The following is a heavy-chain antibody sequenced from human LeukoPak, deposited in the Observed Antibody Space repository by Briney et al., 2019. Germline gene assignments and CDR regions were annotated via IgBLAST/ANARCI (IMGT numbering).Heavy chain of an antibody. D-gene: IGHD2-2*01. J-gene: IGHJ5*02. Sequence: SQTLSLTCAVYGGSFSGYYWSWIRQPQGKGLEWIGEINHNGSTNYNPSLKSRVTISVDTSENQFSLKLSSVTAADTAVYYCARHGQVVPAAMGRIGGRTDNWFDPWGQGTLVTVSS. CDR2: INHNGST. CDR1: GGSFSGYY. V-gene: IGHV4-34*01. CDR3: ARHGQVVPAAMGRIGGRTDNWFDP.